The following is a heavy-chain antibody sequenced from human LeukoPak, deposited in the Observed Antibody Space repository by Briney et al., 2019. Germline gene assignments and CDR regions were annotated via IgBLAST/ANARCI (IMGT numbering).Heavy chain of an antibody. V-gene: IGHV4-4*07. D-gene: IGHD6-13*01. J-gene: IGHJ4*02. Sequence: PSETLSLTCSVSGGSISSYYWSWIRQPAGKGLEWIGRIYTSGGTNYNPSLKSRVTISVDKSKNQFSLKLSSVTAADTAVYYCAREGSSWYPFDYWGQGTLVTVSS. CDR3: AREGSSWYPFDY. CDR2: IYTSGGT. CDR1: GGSISSYY.